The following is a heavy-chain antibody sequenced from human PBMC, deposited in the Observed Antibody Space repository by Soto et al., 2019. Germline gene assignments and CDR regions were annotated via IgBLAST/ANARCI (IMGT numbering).Heavy chain of an antibody. Sequence: QVQLVESGGGVVQPGRSLRLSCAASGFTFSSYGMHWVRQAPGNGLEWVAVISYDGSDKYYADSVKVRFTISRDNSNNTRYLQMDSLRAEDTAVYYCAKGVLVDTTYFPHWGQGTLVTVSS. J-gene: IGHJ1*01. V-gene: IGHV3-30*18. D-gene: IGHD2-15*01. CDR3: AKGVLVDTTYFPH. CDR1: GFTFSSYG. CDR2: ISYDGSDK.